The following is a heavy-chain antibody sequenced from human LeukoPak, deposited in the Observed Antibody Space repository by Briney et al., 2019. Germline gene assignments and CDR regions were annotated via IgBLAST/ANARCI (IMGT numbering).Heavy chain of an antibody. V-gene: IGHV3-23*01. CDR1: GFTFSDHF. D-gene: IGHD2-2*01. CDR2: ISGSGGST. J-gene: IGHJ4*02. Sequence: GGSLRLSCAVSGFTFSDHFLDWVRQAPGKGLEWVSAISGSGGSTYYADSVKGRFTISRDNSKNTLYLQMNSLRAEDTAVYYCAKDGSTVVPAGVFDYWGQGTLVTVSS. CDR3: AKDGSTVVPAGVFDY.